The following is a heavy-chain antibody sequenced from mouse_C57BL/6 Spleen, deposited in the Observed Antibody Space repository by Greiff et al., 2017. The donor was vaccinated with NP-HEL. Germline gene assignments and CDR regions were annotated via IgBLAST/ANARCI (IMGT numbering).Heavy chain of an antibody. D-gene: IGHD1-1*01. V-gene: IGHV7-3*01. J-gene: IGHJ1*03. CDR2: IRNKANGYTT. CDR1: GFTFTDYY. CDR3: ERCARSCGSSYRYFDV. Sequence: EVQLVESGGGLVQPGGSLSLSCAASGFTFTDYYMSWVRQPPGKALEWLGFIRNKANGYTTEYSASVKGRFTISRDNSQSILYLQMNALRAEDSATYYCERCARSCGSSYRYFDVWGTGTTVTVSS.